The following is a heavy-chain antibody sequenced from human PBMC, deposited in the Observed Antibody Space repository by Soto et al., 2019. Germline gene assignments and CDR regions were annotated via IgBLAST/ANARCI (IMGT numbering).Heavy chain of an antibody. Sequence: PSETLSLTCAVSGGSIISGGYSWSWIRQPPGKGLEWIGYIYHSGSTYYNPSLKSRVTISVDTSKNQFSLKLSSVTAADTAVYYCARLGPGEGGYNFDYWGQGTLVTVSS. CDR1: GGSIISGGYS. D-gene: IGHD5-12*01. CDR3: ARLGPGEGGYNFDY. CDR2: IYHSGST. V-gene: IGHV4-30-2*01. J-gene: IGHJ4*02.